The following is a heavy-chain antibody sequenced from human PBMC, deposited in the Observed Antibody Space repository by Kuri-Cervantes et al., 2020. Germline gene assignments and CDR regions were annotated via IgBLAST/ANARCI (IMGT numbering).Heavy chain of an antibody. CDR1: GGSISSYY. J-gene: IGHJ4*02. Sequence: SETLSLTCTVSGGSISSYYWSWIRQPPGKGLEWIGYIYYSGSTNYNPSLKSRVTMSVDTSKNQLSLKLSSVTAADTAVYYCATLAVDSFGSGSYSYYFGYWGQGTLVTVSS. CDR3: ATLAVDSFGSGSYSYYFGY. D-gene: IGHD3-10*01. V-gene: IGHV4-59*08. CDR2: IYYSGST.